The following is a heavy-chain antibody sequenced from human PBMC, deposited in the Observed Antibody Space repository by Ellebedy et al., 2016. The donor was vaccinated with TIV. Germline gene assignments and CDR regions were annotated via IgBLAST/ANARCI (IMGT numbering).Heavy chain of an antibody. D-gene: IGHD4-11*01. CDR3: ARDQRAKATNGDYYHYGMDV. Sequence: ASVKVSCTASGYTFTSYAMHWVRQAPGQRLEWMGWINGGNGDTKYSQKFQGRVTITRDTSASTAYMELSSLSSEDTAVYYCARDQRAKATNGDYYHYGMDVWGQGTTVTVSS. CDR2: INGGNGDT. V-gene: IGHV1-3*01. J-gene: IGHJ6*02. CDR1: GYTFTSYA.